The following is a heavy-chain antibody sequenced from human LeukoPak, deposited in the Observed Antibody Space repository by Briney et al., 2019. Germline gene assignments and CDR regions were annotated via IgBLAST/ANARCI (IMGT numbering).Heavy chain of an antibody. V-gene: IGHV3-7*01. CDR3: ASEDSSAYYSFHC. J-gene: IGHJ4*02. CDR2: IKQDGNEK. D-gene: IGHD3-22*01. Sequence: GGSLRLSCAASGFTFSSYWMSWVRQAPGKGLEWVANIKQDGNEKYYVDSVKGRLTISRDNAKNSLYLQMNSLRAEDTAMYYCASEDSSAYYSFHCWGQGTLVTVSS. CDR1: GFTFSSYW.